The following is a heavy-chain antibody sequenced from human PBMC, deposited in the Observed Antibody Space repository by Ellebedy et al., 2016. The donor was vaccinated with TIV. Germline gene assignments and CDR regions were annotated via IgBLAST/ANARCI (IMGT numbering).Heavy chain of an antibody. CDR2: IYTSGST. CDR1: GGSISSYY. CDR3: AREGGFGWLPRDWFDP. D-gene: IGHD5-24*01. V-gene: IGHV4-4*07. J-gene: IGHJ5*02. Sequence: GSLRLSXTVSGGSISSYYWSWIRQPAGKGLEWIGRIYTSGSTNYNPSLKSRVTMSVDTSKNQFSLKLSSVTAADTAVYYCAREGGFGWLPRDWFDPWGQGTLVTVSS.